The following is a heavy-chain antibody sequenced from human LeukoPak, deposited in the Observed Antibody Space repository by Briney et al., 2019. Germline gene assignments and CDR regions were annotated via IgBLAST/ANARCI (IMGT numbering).Heavy chain of an antibody. J-gene: IGHJ5*02. CDR1: GYTFTGYY. D-gene: IGHD3-3*01. CDR3: ARVAAQGDDFWSGYYWNRFDP. CDR2: INPNSGGT. V-gene: IGHV1-2*02. Sequence: ASVKVSCKASGYTFTGYYMHWVRQAPGQGLEWMGWINPNSGGTNYAQKFQGRVTMTRDTSISTAYMELSRLRSDDTAVYYCARVAAQGDDFWSGYYWNRFDPWGQGTLVTVSS.